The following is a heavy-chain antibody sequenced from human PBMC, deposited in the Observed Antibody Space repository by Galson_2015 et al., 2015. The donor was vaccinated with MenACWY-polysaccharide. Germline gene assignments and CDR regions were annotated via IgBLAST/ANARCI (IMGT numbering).Heavy chain of an antibody. CDR2: IIPIFDTA. D-gene: IGHD2-2*01. J-gene: IGHJ6*03. CDR1: GGTFSNYP. Sequence: SVKVSCKASGGTFSNYPITWVRQAPGQGLEWMVGIIPIFDTANYAQKFQGRVTITADESTSTVYMELSSLRSEDTAVYYCAARVPADTRDSYYMDVWGKGTTVTVSS. CDR3: AARVPADTRDSYYMDV. V-gene: IGHV1-69*13.